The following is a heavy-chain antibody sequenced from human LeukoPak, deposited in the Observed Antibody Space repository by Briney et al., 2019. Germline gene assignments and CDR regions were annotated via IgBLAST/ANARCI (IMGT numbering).Heavy chain of an antibody. CDR3: ARVRGPLIVGARFGDYYMDV. Sequence: SVKVSCKASGYTFTSYGISWVRQAPGQGLEWMGGIIPIFGTANYAQKFQGRVTITADKSTSTAYMELSSLRSEDTAVYYCARVRGPLIVGARFGDYYMDVWGKGTTVTVSS. V-gene: IGHV1-69*06. CDR1: GYTFTSYG. CDR2: IIPIFGTA. J-gene: IGHJ6*03. D-gene: IGHD1-26*01.